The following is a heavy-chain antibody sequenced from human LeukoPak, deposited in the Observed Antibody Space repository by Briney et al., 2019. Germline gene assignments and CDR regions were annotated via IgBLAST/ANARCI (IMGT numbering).Heavy chain of an antibody. CDR1: GFTFSSYS. Sequence: PGGSLRLSCAASGFTFSSYSMNWVRQAPGKGLEWVSSISSSSSYIYYAGSVKGRFTISRDNAKNSLYLQMNSLRAEDTAVYYCARVRAYDSSGYVLAYWGQGTLVTVSS. D-gene: IGHD3-22*01. J-gene: IGHJ4*02. CDR3: ARVRAYDSSGYVLAY. V-gene: IGHV3-21*01. CDR2: ISSSSSYI.